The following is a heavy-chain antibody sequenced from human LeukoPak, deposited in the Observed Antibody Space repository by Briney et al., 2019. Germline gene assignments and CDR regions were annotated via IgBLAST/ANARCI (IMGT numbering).Heavy chain of an antibody. CDR2: IYPGDSDT. CDR1: GYSFTSYW. Sequence: PGESLKISCKGSGYSFTSYWIGWVRQMPGKGLEWMGIIYPGDSDTRYSPSFQGQVTISADKSISTAYLQWSSLKASDTAMYYCARRPVPAKPHITMIVVAATPGGAFDIWGQGTMVTVSS. V-gene: IGHV5-51*01. D-gene: IGHD3-22*01. J-gene: IGHJ3*02. CDR3: ARRPVPAKPHITMIVVAATPGGAFDI.